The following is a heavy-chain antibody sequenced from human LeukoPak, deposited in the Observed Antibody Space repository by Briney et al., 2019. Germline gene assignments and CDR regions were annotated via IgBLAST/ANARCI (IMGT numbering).Heavy chain of an antibody. CDR3: ARVGGPGWYGY. CDR1: GFAFSSYW. Sequence: GGSLRLSCAASGFAFSSYWMHWVRQVPGKGLVSVSRINIDGSTTTYADSVKGRFTISRDNAKNTLYLQMNSLRAEDTALYYCARVGGPGWYGYWGQGTLVTVSS. J-gene: IGHJ4*02. D-gene: IGHD6-19*01. CDR2: INIDGSTT. V-gene: IGHV3-74*03.